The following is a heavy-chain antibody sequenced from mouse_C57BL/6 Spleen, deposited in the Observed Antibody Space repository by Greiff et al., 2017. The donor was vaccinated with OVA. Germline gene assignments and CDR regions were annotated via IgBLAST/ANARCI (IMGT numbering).Heavy chain of an antibody. J-gene: IGHJ1*03. CDR3: ARKVLPTVGYFDV. CDR2: IYPGRGTT. D-gene: IGHD1-1*01. Sequence: QVLLQQSGAELVKPGASVSMSCTASGYSFTSYCITWVHQRPGQGLEWIGDIYPGRGTTNYNAKFNRKATLNVDTSSSTAYMQLSSLTSEDSAVYCCARKVLPTVGYFDVWGTGTTVTVSS. V-gene: IGHV1-55*01. CDR1: GYSFTSYC.